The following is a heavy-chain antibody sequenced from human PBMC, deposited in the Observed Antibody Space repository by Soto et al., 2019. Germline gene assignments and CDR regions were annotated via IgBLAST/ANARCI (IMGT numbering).Heavy chain of an antibody. Sequence: QVQLVESGGGVVQPGRSLRLSCAASGFIFSIYGMHWVRQAPGKGLEWVAVISYDGSNKYYADSVKGRFTISRDNSKNTLYLQMNSLRAEDTAVYYCVKDQDILAAGYYFDYWGQGTLVTVSS. CDR2: ISYDGSNK. V-gene: IGHV3-30*18. CDR1: GFIFSIYG. J-gene: IGHJ4*02. D-gene: IGHD2-15*01. CDR3: VKDQDILAAGYYFDY.